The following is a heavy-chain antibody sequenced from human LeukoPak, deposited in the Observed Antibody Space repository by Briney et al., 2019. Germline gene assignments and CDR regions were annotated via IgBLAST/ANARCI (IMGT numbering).Heavy chain of an antibody. V-gene: IGHV4-39*02. CDR2: IYYSGST. CDR1: GGSISSSSYY. J-gene: IGHJ4*02. CDR3: ARDDHNSGVDN. Sequence: SETLSLTCTVSGGSISSSSYYRGWIRQPPGKGLEWIGSIYYSGSTYYNPSLKSRVTISVDTSKNQFSLKLSSVTAVDTAVYYCARDDHNSGVDNWGQGTLVTVAS. D-gene: IGHD3-10*01.